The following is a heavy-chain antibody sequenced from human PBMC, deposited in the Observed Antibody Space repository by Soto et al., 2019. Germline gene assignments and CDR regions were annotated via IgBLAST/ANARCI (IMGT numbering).Heavy chain of an antibody. CDR3: AKGSRKALLYYFDY. D-gene: IGHD2-15*01. CDR2: ISGSGGGT. V-gene: IGHV3-23*01. J-gene: IGHJ4*02. Sequence: PGGSLRLSCAASGFTFSSYAMRWVRQAPGKGLEWVSAISGSGGGTYYADSVKGRFTISRDNSKNTLYLQMNSQRAEDTAVYYCAKGSRKALLYYFDYWGQGALVTVSS. CDR1: GFTFSSYA.